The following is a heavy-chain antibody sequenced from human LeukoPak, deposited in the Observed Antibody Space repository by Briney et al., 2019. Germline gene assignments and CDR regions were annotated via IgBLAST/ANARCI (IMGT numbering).Heavy chain of an antibody. CDR1: GGSFSGYY. CDR2: INHSGST. CDR3: ASAYYDFWSGHYYFDY. J-gene: IGHJ4*02. D-gene: IGHD3-3*01. Sequence: PSETLSLTCAVYGGSFSGYYWSWIRQPPGKGLEWIGEINHSGSTNYNPSLKSRVTISVDTSNNQFSLKLSSVTAADTAVFYCASAYYDFWSGHYYFDYWGQGTLVTVSS. V-gene: IGHV4-34*01.